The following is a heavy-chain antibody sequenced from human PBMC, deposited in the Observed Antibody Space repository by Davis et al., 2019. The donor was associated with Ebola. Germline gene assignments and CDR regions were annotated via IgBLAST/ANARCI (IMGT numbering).Heavy chain of an antibody. CDR1: GFTFSSYA. D-gene: IGHD2-2*01. CDR3: AKASVVAYYYGMDV. V-gene: IGHV3-23*01. J-gene: IGHJ6*02. Sequence: GESLKISCAASGFTFSSYAMSWVRQAPGKGLEWVSAISGSGGSTYYADSVKGRFTISRDNSKNTLYLQMNSLRAEDTAVYYCAKASVVAYYYGMDVWGQGTTVTVSS. CDR2: ISGSGGST.